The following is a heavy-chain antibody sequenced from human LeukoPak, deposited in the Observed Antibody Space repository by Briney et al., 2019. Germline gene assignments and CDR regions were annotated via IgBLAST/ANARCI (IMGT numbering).Heavy chain of an antibody. CDR1: GFTFSSYA. J-gene: IGHJ4*02. D-gene: IGHD2-21*02. V-gene: IGHV3-30*04. CDR3: ARYEGDSANDY. CDR2: ISYDGSNK. Sequence: PGGSLRLSCAASGFTFSSYAMHWVRQAPGKGLEWVAVISYDGSNKNYADSVKGRFTISRDNSKNTLYLQMNSLRAEDTAVYYCARYEGDSANDYWGQGTLVTVSS.